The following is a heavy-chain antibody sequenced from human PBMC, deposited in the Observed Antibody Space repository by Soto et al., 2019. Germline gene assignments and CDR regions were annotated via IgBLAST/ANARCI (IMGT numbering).Heavy chain of an antibody. CDR3: ARAGVVVVPDRLYYYGMDV. CDR2: IIPIFGTA. V-gene: IGHV1-69*01. Sequence: QVQLVQSGAEVKKPGSSVKVSCKASGGTFSSYAISWVRQAPGQGLEWMGGIIPIFGTANYAQKFKGRVTITEDESTRTAYMELSSLRSEDTAVYYCARAGVVVVPDRLYYYGMDVWGQGTTVTVSS. CDR1: GGTFSSYA. J-gene: IGHJ6*02. D-gene: IGHD3-22*01.